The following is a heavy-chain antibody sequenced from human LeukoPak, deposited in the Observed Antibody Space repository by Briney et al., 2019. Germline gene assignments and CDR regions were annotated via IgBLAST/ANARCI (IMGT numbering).Heavy chain of an antibody. D-gene: IGHD3-9*01. CDR3: ATNTRYGNWFDP. CDR1: GFTFSSYS. V-gene: IGHV3-21*01. J-gene: IGHJ5*02. Sequence: GGSLRLSCAASGFTFSSYSMNWVRQAPGKGLEWVSSISSSSSYIYYADSVKGRFTISRDNAKNSLYLQMNSLRAEDTAVYYCATNTRYGNWFDPWGQGTLVTVSP. CDR2: ISSSSSYI.